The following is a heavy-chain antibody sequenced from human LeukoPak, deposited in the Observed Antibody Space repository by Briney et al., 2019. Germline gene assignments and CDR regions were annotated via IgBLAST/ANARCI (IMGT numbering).Heavy chain of an antibody. J-gene: IGHJ4*02. Sequence: GGSLRLSCAASGFTFSSYAMSWVRQAPGKGLEWVSAISGNGDITYYTDSVKGRFTISRDNSKNTLYLQMNSLRAEDTAVYYCARVTGGDMITYGGLDYWGQGTLVTVSS. CDR3: ARVTGGDMITYGGLDY. CDR2: ISGNGDIT. CDR1: GFTFSSYA. V-gene: IGHV3-23*01. D-gene: IGHD3-16*01.